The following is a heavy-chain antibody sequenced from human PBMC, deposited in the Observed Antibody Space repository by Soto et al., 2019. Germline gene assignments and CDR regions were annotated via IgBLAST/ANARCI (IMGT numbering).Heavy chain of an antibody. J-gene: IGHJ4*02. V-gene: IGHV3-66*01. CDR2: LYSGGST. Sequence: EVQLVESGGGLFQPGGSLRPSCPPSGFTVSSNYLGWVRQPPGKGLEWVSVLYSGGSTYYADPVKGRFTISRDNPKNTLYLQMNTLRVEDTAVYYCAKQRGGYDRDFDYWGQGTLVTVSS. D-gene: IGHD5-12*01. CDR1: GFTVSSNY. CDR3: AKQRGGYDRDFDY.